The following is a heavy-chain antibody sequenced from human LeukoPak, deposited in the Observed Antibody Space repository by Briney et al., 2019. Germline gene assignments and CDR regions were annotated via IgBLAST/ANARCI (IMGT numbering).Heavy chain of an antibody. V-gene: IGHV1-69*05. J-gene: IGHJ3*02. Sequence: ASVKVSCKASGGTFSSYAISWVRQAPGQGLEWMGGIIPIFGTASYAQKFQGRVTITTDESTSTAYMELSSLRSEDTAVYYCARDRGTTFDALDIWGQGTMVTVSS. CDR2: IIPIFGTA. D-gene: IGHD1-14*01. CDR1: GGTFSSYA. CDR3: ARDRGTTFDALDI.